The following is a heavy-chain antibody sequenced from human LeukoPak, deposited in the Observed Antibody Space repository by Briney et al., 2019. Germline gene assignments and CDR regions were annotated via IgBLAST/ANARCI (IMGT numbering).Heavy chain of an antibody. CDR1: GFSLSTSGVG. Sequence: SGPTLVKPTRTLTLTCTFSGFSLSTSGVGVGWIRQPPGKALEWLALIYWDEDKRYSPSLKSRLTITKDTSKNQVVLTMTNMDPVDTATYYCAQVVTMVRGDARGAFDIWGQRTMVTVSS. CDR2: IYWDEDK. V-gene: IGHV2-5*02. CDR3: AQVVTMVRGDARGAFDI. D-gene: IGHD3-10*01. J-gene: IGHJ3*02.